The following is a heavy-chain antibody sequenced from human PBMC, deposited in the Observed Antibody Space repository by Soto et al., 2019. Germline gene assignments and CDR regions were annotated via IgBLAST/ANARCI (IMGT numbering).Heavy chain of an antibody. D-gene: IGHD3-10*01. Sequence: GESLKISCAASGFTFSSYAMSWVRQAPGKGLEWVSAISGSGGSTYYADSVKGRFTISRDNSKNTLYLQMNSLRAEDTAVYYCAKFRDDFPNWFDPWGQGTLVTVSS. CDR1: GFTFSSYA. CDR3: AKFRDDFPNWFDP. CDR2: ISGSGGST. V-gene: IGHV3-23*01. J-gene: IGHJ5*02.